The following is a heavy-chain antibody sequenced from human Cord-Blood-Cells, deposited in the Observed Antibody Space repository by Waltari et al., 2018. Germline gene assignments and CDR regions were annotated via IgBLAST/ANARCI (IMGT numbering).Heavy chain of an antibody. Sequence: QVQLVQSGAEVKKPGASVKVSCKASGYTFTGYYMHWVRQAPGQGLEWMGWIKPNSGGTNYAQKFQGRVTMTRETSISTAYMELSRLRSDDTAVYYCARDRELGIWYFDLWGRGTLVTVSS. J-gene: IGHJ2*01. CDR1: GYTFTGYY. CDR2: IKPNSGGT. CDR3: ARDRELGIWYFDL. V-gene: IGHV1-2*02. D-gene: IGHD7-27*01.